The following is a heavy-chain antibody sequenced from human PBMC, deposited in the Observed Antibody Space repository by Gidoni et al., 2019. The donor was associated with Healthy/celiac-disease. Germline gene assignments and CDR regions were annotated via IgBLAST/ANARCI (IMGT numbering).Heavy chain of an antibody. CDR1: GYTFTSYD. D-gene: IGHD6-19*01. Sequence: QVQLVQSGAEVKKPGASVKVSCKASGYTFTSYDINWVLQATGQGLEWLGWMNPNSGNTGYAQKFQGRVTMTRNTSISTAYMELSSLRSEDTAVYYCARRGQWLDALDAFDIWGQGTMVTVSS. CDR2: MNPNSGNT. CDR3: ARRGQWLDALDAFDI. J-gene: IGHJ3*02. V-gene: IGHV1-8*01.